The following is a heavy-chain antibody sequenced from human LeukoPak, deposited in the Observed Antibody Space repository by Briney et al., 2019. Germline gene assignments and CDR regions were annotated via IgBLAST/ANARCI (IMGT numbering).Heavy chain of an antibody. CDR1: GYTFTSYG. CDR3: ARDTSGMITFGGETFDP. J-gene: IGHJ5*02. V-gene: IGHV1-18*01. D-gene: IGHD3-16*01. Sequence: GASVKVSCKASGYTFTSYGISWVRQAPGQGLEWMGWISAYNGSTNYAQKLQGRDTMTTDTSTSTAYMELRSLRSDDTAVYYCARDTSGMITFGGETFDPWGQGTLVTVSS. CDR2: ISAYNGST.